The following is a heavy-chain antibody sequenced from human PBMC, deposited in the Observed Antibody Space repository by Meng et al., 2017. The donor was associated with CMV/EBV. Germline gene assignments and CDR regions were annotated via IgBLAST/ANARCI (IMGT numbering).Heavy chain of an antibody. CDR3: ARSRSEWIQLWNSYYFDY. D-gene: IGHD5-18*01. V-gene: IGHV1-8*03. CDR1: GYTFTSYD. CDR2: MNPNSGNT. J-gene: IGHJ4*02. Sequence: ASVKVSCKASGYTFTSYDINWVRQATGQGLEWMGWMNPNSGNTSYAQKFQGRVTITRNTSISTAYMELSSLRSEDTAVYYCARSRSEWIQLWNSYYFDYWGQGTLVTVSS.